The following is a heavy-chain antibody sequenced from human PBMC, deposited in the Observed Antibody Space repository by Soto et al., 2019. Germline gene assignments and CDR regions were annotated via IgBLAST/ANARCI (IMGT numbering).Heavy chain of an antibody. V-gene: IGHV3-66*01. CDR3: AGLTYCSGGSCNDAFDI. CDR1: GFTVSSNY. J-gene: IGHJ3*02. Sequence: GGSLRLSCAASGFTVSSNYMSWVRQAPGKGLEWVSVIYSGGSTYYADSVKGRFTISRDNSKNTLYLQMNSLRAEDTAVYYCAGLTYCSGGSCNDAFDIWGQGTMVTVSS. D-gene: IGHD2-15*01. CDR2: IYSGGST.